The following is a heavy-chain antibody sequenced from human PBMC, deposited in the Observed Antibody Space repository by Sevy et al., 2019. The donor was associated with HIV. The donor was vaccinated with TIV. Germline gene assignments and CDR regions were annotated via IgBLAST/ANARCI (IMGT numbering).Heavy chain of an antibody. J-gene: IGHJ6*02. CDR1: GDSISSGNHW. Sequence: KQSQTLSLTCTVSGDSISSGNHWWSWIWQPAGKGLEWIGRIYTSGRTIYNPVLRSRVTMSVDTSTNQFFLNLNSVTAADTAVYYCARDGIRRDYYHGMDVWGQGTTVTVSS. V-gene: IGHV4-61*02. D-gene: IGHD1-26*01. CDR2: IYTSGRT. CDR3: ARDGIRRDYYHGMDV.